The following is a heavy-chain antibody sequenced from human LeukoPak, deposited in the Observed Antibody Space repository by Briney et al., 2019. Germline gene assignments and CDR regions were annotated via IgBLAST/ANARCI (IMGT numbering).Heavy chain of an antibody. V-gene: IGHV1-2*04. Sequence: ASVKVSCKASGYTFTGYYMHWVRQAPGQGPEWMGWINPNSGGTNYAQKFQGWVTMTRDTSISTAYMELSRLRSDDTAVYYCARGEMATILFDYWGQGTLVTVSS. J-gene: IGHJ4*01. D-gene: IGHD5-24*01. CDR1: GYTFTGYY. CDR2: INPNSGGT. CDR3: ARGEMATILFDY.